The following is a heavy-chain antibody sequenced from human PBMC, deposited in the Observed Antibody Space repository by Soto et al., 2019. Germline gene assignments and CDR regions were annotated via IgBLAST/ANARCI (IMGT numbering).Heavy chain of an antibody. CDR3: AKGGALWFGGPVDY. CDR2: ISGSGRST. J-gene: IGHJ4*02. CDR1: GFTFTNYA. Sequence: EVQVWESGGDLVQPGGSLRLSCAASGFTFTNYAMSWVRQAPERGLEWVSSISGSGRSTYYAESVKGRVTISRDNSESTLYLQMNSLRADDTAVYYCAKGGALWFGGPVDYWGQGTLVTVSS. D-gene: IGHD3-10*01. V-gene: IGHV3-23*01.